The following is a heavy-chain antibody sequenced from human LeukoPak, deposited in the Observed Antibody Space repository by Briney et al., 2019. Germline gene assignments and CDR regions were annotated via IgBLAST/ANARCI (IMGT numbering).Heavy chain of an antibody. V-gene: IGHV4-61*02. CDR2: IYTSGST. D-gene: IGHD6-13*01. Sequence: SETLSLTCTVSGGSISSGSYYWSWIRQPVGRGLEWIGRIYTSGSTNYNTSLKSRVTISVDTSKNHFSLNLSSLTAADTAVYYCARVYSSSHNWFDTWGQGTQVTVSS. CDR3: ARVYSSSHNWFDT. J-gene: IGHJ5*02. CDR1: GGSISSGSYY.